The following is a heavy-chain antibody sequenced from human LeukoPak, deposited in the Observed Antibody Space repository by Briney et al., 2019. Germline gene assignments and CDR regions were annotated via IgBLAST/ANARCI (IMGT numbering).Heavy chain of an antibody. D-gene: IGHD3-3*01. CDR2: INHSGST. CDR1: GGSFSGYY. CDR3: ARVWSGPNDY. Sequence: PSETLPLTCAVYGGSFSGYYWSWIRQPPGKGLEWIGEINHSGSTNYNPSLKSRVTISVDTSKNQFSLKLSSVTAADTAVYYCARVWSGPNDYWGQGTLVTVSS. J-gene: IGHJ4*02. V-gene: IGHV4-34*01.